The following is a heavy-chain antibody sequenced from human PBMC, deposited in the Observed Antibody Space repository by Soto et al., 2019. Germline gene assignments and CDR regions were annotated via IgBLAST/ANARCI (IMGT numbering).Heavy chain of an antibody. J-gene: IGHJ5*02. CDR3: AREISSVWANCFDP. Sequence: QVQLVQSGAEVKKPGASVKVSSKAPGYTIHSYGTSWVRQTPGQGLEWMGTISGYNGNTNYAQKLQGRVTLTTDTSTSTAYMELRRLRSYDTALYYCAREISSVWANCFDPWGQGTLVTVSS. CDR1: GYTIHSYG. V-gene: IGHV1-18*04. D-gene: IGHD6-19*01. CDR2: ISGYNGNT.